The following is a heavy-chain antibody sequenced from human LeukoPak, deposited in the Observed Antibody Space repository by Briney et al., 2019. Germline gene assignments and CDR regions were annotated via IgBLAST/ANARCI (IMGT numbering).Heavy chain of an antibody. Sequence: QSGGSLRLSCAASGFTFSSYAMHWVRQAPGKGLEWVAVISYDGSNKYYADSVKGRFTISRDNSKNTLYLQTNSLRAEDTAVYYCARDKSDLRYVLRIAVAGSWFDYWGQGTLVTVSS. CDR1: GFTFSSYA. J-gene: IGHJ4*02. CDR2: ISYDGSNK. D-gene: IGHD6-19*01. CDR3: ARDKSDLRYVLRIAVAGSWFDY. V-gene: IGHV3-30-3*01.